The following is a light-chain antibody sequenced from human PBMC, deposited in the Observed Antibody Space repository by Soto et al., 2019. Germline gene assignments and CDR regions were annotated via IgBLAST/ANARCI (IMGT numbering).Light chain of an antibody. V-gene: IGKV3-20*01. CDR3: QQYGSSPPYT. CDR2: GST. J-gene: IGKJ2*01. CDR1: QSVSNNY. Sequence: EVVLTQSPGTLSLSPGERATLSCRASQSVSNNYLAWYQQKRGQSTKLLIFGSTDRATGIPDRFSGSGSGTDFTLTISRLEPEDFAVYYCQQYGSSPPYTFGQGTKLEIK.